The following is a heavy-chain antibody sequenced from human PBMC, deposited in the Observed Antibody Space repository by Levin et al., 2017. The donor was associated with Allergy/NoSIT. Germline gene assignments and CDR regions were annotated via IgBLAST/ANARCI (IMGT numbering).Heavy chain of an antibody. CDR1: GGTFSSYA. CDR2: IIPIFGTA. Sequence: KISCKASGGTFSSYAISWVRQAPGQGLEWMGGIIPIFGTANYAQKFQGRVTITADESTSTAYMELSSLRSEDTAVYYCARVQDDCSSTSCYGPLLGASNWFDPWGQGTLVTVSS. V-gene: IGHV1-69*01. J-gene: IGHJ5*02. CDR3: ARVQDDCSSTSCYGPLLGASNWFDP. D-gene: IGHD2-2*01.